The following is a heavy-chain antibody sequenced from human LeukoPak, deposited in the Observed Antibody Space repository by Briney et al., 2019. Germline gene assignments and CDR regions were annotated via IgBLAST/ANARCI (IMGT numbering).Heavy chain of an antibody. Sequence: SEPLSLTCIVSGGSISSRDYYWGWIRPPPGKGLGWIGSIYYSGSTYYNPSLKSRVAISVDTSRNQFSLSLSSVTAADTAVYYCARHGSVAGKPALVFDYWGQGTLVTVSS. CDR1: GGSISSRDYY. V-gene: IGHV4-39*01. D-gene: IGHD6-19*01. CDR3: ARHGSVAGKPALVFDY. J-gene: IGHJ4*02. CDR2: IYYSGST.